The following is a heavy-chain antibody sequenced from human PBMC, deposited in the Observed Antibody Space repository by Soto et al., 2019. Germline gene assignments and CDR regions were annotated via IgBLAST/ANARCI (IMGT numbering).Heavy chain of an antibody. V-gene: IGHV1-69*02. CDR3: ARDRDNSNWPNFDS. CDR2: VLPFLDIT. CDR1: GDTFSIYT. D-gene: IGHD6-13*01. Sequence: QVQLVQSGSEVKKPGSSVRVSCKTSGDTFSIYTISWVRQAPGQGLEWMGRVLPFLDITSYSQRFQVRVNITADRSTTTAYMELTSLRSEDTAVYYCARDRDNSNWPNFDSWGQGTLVTVSS. J-gene: IGHJ4*02.